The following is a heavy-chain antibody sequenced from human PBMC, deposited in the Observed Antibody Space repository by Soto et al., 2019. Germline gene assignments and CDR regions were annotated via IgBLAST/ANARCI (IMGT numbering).Heavy chain of an antibody. CDR1: GFTFSSYA. CDR2: ISYDGSNK. J-gene: IGHJ4*02. V-gene: IGHV3-30-3*01. CDR3: ARDVGSAPDY. Sequence: GGSLRLSCAASGFTFSSYAMHWVRQAPGKGLEWVAVISYDGSNKYYADSVKGRFTISRDNSKNTLYLQMNSLRAEDTAVYYCARDVGSAPDYWGQGTLVTVSS. D-gene: IGHD6-25*01.